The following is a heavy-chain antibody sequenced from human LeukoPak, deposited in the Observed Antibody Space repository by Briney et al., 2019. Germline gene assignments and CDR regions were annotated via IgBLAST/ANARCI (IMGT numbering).Heavy chain of an antibody. V-gene: IGHV4-34*01. J-gene: IGHJ4*02. D-gene: IGHD2-15*01. Sequence: TGGSLRLSCAASGFTFSTYEMNWIRQPPGKGLEWIGEINHSGSTNYNPSLKSRVTISVDTSKNQFSLKLSSVTAADTAVYYCARGSQSLGYCSGGSCRAKIFDYWGQGTLVSVSS. CDR3: ARGSQSLGYCSGGSCRAKIFDY. CDR2: INHSGST. CDR1: GFTFSTYE.